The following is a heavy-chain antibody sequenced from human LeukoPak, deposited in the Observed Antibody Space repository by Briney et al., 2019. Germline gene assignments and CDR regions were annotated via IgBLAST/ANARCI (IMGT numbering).Heavy chain of an antibody. Sequence: GGLLRLSRAASGFTFSSCSMNWVRKAPGKGLEWVSYITSSSSTIYYADSVKGRFTISRDNAKNSLYLQMNSLRDEDTAVYYCARDSARAYGSGTPGVFDYWGQGTLVTVSS. J-gene: IGHJ4*02. CDR1: GFTFSSCS. CDR2: ITSSSSTI. CDR3: ARDSARAYGSGTPGVFDY. D-gene: IGHD3-10*01. V-gene: IGHV3-48*02.